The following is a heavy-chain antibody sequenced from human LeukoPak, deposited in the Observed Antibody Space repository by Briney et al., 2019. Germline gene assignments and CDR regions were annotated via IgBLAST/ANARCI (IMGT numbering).Heavy chain of an antibody. CDR3: ARAPQLTGRFDC. J-gene: IGHJ4*02. CDR2: ISGSGGST. V-gene: IGHV3-23*01. CDR1: GFIFSNYA. Sequence: GGSLRLSCAASGFIFSNYAISWVRQAPGKGLEWVSAISGSGGSTYYADSVQGRFTISRDNSKNTLYVQMNSLTAADTAVYYCARAPQLTGRFDCWGQGTLVTVSS. D-gene: IGHD7-27*01.